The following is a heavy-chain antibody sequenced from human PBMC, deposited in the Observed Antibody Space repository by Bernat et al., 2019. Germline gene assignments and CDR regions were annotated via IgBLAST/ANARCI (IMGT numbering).Heavy chain of an antibody. V-gene: IGHV3-30-3*01. CDR1: GFTFSSYS. D-gene: IGHD2-15*01. CDR3: ERTRDPWELLPFEY. Sequence: LRLSCAASGFTFSSYSMHWDRQSPGKGLEWVAFLSYDGSNNYHADSVRGRFTISRDNSKNTLYRQMNSLRADDPAVYCCERTRDPWELLPFEYWG. CDR2: LSYDGSNN. J-gene: IGHJ4*01.